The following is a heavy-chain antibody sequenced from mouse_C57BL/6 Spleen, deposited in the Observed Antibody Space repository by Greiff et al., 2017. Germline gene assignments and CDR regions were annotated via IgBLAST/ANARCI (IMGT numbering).Heavy chain of an antibody. CDR1: GYAFSSYW. J-gene: IGHJ2*01. CDR2: IYPGDGDT. CDR3: ARGWDENY. D-gene: IGHD4-1*01. V-gene: IGHV1-80*01. Sequence: VKVVESGAELVKPGASVKISCKASGYAFSSYWMNWVKQRPGKGLEWIGQIYPGDGDTKYNGKFKGKATLTADKSSSTAYIQRSSLTPEDSAVYFCARGWDENYWGQGTTLTVSS.